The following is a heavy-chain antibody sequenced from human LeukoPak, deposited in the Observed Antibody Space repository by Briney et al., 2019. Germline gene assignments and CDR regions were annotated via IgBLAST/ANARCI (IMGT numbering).Heavy chain of an antibody. CDR2: IYYSGST. D-gene: IGHD3-22*01. Sequence: SETLSLACSVSGGSMSGSSDYWAWIRQPPGKGLERIGSIYYSGSTHYNPSLKSRVTMSVDTSQNQFSLKLTSVTAADTAVYYCARNASVVKYGDDGSGHYLQQRFNWFDPWGQGTLVTVSS. J-gene: IGHJ5*02. CDR3: ARNASVVKYGDDGSGHYLQQRFNWFDP. CDR1: GGSMSGSSDY. V-gene: IGHV4-39*01.